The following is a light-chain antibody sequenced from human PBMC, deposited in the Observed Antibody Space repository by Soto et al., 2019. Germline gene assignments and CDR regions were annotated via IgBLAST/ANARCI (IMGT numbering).Light chain of an antibody. CDR3: GSWDSSLSAYV. Sequence: QSVLTQPPSVSAAPGQKVTISCSGSSSNIGGNSVSWYQQLPWTAPKLLIYDDNTRTSGVPDRFSGSKPGTSATLGITAFQTGDEADYYCGSWDSSLSAYVFGTGTKVTVL. V-gene: IGLV1-51*01. J-gene: IGLJ1*01. CDR1: SSNIGGNS. CDR2: DDN.